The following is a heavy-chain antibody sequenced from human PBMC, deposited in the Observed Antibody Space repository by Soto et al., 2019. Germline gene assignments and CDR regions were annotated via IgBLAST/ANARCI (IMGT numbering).Heavy chain of an antibody. CDR2: IYYSGST. D-gene: IGHD3-16*02. Sequence: SETLSLTCTVSGGSISSYYWSWIRQPPGKGLKWIGYIYYSGSTNYNPSLKSRVTISVDTSKNQFSLKLSSVTAADTAVYYCARDLLRLGELSFSEGPRYDAFDIWGQGTMVTVSS. J-gene: IGHJ3*02. CDR3: ARDLLRLGELSFSEGPRYDAFDI. CDR1: GGSISSYY. V-gene: IGHV4-59*01.